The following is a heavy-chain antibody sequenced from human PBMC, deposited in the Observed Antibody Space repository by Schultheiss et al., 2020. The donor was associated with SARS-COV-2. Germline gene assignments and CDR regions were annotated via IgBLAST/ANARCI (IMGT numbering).Heavy chain of an antibody. CDR3: ARDTGGLAAAGSTGVYYYYGMDD. CDR2: ISVYNGNT. D-gene: IGHD6-13*01. J-gene: IGHJ6*02. CDR1: GYIFASYG. Sequence: ASVKVSCKAAGYIFASYGISWVRQAPGQGPEWMGWISVYNGNTHYAQKLQGRATITADESTSTAYMELSSLRSEDTAVYYCARDTGGLAAAGSTGVYYYYGMDDWGQGTTVTVSS. V-gene: IGHV1-18*01.